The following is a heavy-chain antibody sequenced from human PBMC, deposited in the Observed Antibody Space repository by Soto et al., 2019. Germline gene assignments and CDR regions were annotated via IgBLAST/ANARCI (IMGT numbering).Heavy chain of an antibody. D-gene: IGHD2-15*01. Sequence: EVQLVESGGGLVKPGESLKLSCATSGFTFANAWMSWVRQAPGKGLEWVGRMKSKTDAGTTDFAAPVQGRFSISRDDSKNTWYMHMTSVKVEDTAMYYCLTKRGAGSYNGYSREDHGGQGTLVTVTS. CDR1: GFTFANAW. J-gene: IGHJ4*02. CDR2: MKSKTDAGTT. CDR3: LTKRGAGSYNGYSREDH. V-gene: IGHV3-15*01.